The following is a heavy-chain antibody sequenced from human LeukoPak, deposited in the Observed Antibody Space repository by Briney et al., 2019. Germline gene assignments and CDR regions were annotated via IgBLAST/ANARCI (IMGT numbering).Heavy chain of an antibody. Sequence: SETLSLTCTVSGGSISSSSYYWGWLRQPPGKGLEWIGSIYYSGSTYYNPSLKSRVTISVDTSKNQFSLKLSSVTAADTAVYYCARRHDYGPDVNWYDPWGQGTLVTVSS. CDR2: IYYSGST. D-gene: IGHD4/OR15-4a*01. J-gene: IGHJ5*02. CDR3: ARRHDYGPDVNWYDP. V-gene: IGHV4-39*01. CDR1: GGSISSSSYY.